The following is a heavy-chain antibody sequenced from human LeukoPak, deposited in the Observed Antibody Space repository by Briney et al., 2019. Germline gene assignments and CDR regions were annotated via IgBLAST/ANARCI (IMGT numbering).Heavy chain of an antibody. CDR3: AKDGSWGDYYFYFYIDV. V-gene: IGHV3-23*01. D-gene: IGHD3-16*01. CDR2: ISASGHYT. Sequence: GGSLRLSCEASGFTFSNSAMSWVRQAPGKGLEWVSGISASGHYTYNADSAKGRFTISRDNSKNALYLQMNSLRAEDTALYFCAKDGSWGDYYFYFYIDVWGKGTTVTVSS. CDR1: GFTFSNSA. J-gene: IGHJ6*03.